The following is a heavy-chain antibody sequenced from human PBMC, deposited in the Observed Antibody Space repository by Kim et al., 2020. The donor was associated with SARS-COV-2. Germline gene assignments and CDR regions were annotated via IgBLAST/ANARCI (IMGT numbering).Heavy chain of an antibody. CDR1: GGSISSSSYY. CDR3: ARRPRSIAARPGSDY. J-gene: IGHJ4*02. V-gene: IGHV4-39*01. Sequence: SETLSLTCTVSGGSISSSSYYWGWIRQPPGKGLEWIGSIYYSGSTYYNPSLKSRVTISVDTSKNQFSLKLSSVTAADTAVYYCARRPRSIAARPGSDYWGQGTLVTVSS. CDR2: IYYSGST. D-gene: IGHD6-6*01.